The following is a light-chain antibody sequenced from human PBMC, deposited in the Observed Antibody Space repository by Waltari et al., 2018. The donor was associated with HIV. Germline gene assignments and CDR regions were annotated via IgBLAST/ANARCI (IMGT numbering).Light chain of an antibody. CDR1: NIGSKR. J-gene: IGLJ3*02. V-gene: IGLV3-21*04. CDR2: DDR. Sequence: SYVLTQPPSVSVAPGKTARITCGGNNIGSKRVHWYQQKPGQAPVLVIYDDRDRPSGIPERFSGSNSGNTATLTISRVEAGDEADYYCQVWDTNSHHPGVFGGGTKLTVL. CDR3: QVWDTNSHHPGV.